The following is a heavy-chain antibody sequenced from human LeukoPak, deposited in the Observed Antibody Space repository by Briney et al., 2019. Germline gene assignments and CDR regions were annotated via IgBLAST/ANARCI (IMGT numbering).Heavy chain of an antibody. J-gene: IGHJ4*02. CDR1: GFTFSNAW. CDR3: TTDLTGRGGDYFDY. D-gene: IGHD3-10*01. Sequence: PGGSLRLSCAASGFTFSNAWMSWVRQAPGKGLEWVGRIKSKTDGGTTDYAAPVKGRFTISRDDSKNTLYLQMNSLKTEDTAVYYCTTDLTGRGGDYFDYWGQGTLVTVSS. V-gene: IGHV3-15*01. CDR2: IKSKTDGGTT.